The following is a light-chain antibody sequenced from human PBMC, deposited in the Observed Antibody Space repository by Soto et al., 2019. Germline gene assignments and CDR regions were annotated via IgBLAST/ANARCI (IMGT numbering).Light chain of an antibody. V-gene: IGKV1-33*01. J-gene: IGKJ4*01. CDR2: DAS. CDR1: QDISKY. Sequence: DIQMTQSPSSLSASVGDRVTIACQASQDISKYLNWYQFRPGQAPKLLIYDASNLETGVPSRFRGSGSGTHFTLTIISLQPEDVATYYCQQYDNRLALTVGGGTKVQIK. CDR3: QQYDNRLALT.